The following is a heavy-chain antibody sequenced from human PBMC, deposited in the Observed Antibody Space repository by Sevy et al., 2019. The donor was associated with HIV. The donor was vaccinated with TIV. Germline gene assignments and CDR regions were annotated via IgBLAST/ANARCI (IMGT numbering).Heavy chain of an antibody. CDR1: GYSFTSYW. J-gene: IGHJ6*02. Sequence: GESLKISCKGSGYSFTSYWIGWVRQMPGKGLELMGIIYPGDSDTRYSPSFQGQVTISADKSISTAYLQWSSLKASDTAMYYCARQYRYNWNGQNGMDVWGQGTTVTVSS. V-gene: IGHV5-51*01. CDR2: IYPGDSDT. D-gene: IGHD1-20*01. CDR3: ARQYRYNWNGQNGMDV.